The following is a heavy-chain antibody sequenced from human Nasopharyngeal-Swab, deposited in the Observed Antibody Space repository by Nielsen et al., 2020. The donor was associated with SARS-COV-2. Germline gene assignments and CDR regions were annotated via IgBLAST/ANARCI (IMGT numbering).Heavy chain of an antibody. J-gene: IGHJ5*02. Sequence: GESLKISCAASGFTFSSYGMHWVRQAPGKGPEWVAVIWYDGSNKYYADSVKGRFTISRDNSKNTLYLQMNSLRAEDTAVYYCARDAPYDFWNRYNWFDPWGQGTLVTVSS. CDR2: IWYDGSNK. CDR3: ARDAPYDFWNRYNWFDP. D-gene: IGHD3-3*01. V-gene: IGHV3-33*01. CDR1: GFTFSSYG.